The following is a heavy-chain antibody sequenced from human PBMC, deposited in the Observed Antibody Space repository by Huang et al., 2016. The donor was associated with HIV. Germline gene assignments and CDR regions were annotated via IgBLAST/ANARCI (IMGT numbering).Heavy chain of an antibody. J-gene: IGHJ4*02. CDR1: GYPFTSYG. D-gene: IGHD6-13*01. V-gene: IGHV1-18*01. CDR2: ITADNGDT. Sequence: QVQLLQSGAEVKKPGASVKVSCKDSGYPFTSYGISWVRQSPGQGLEWMGWITADNGDTNEAQKCQGRLTMTTDTSTSTAYMELRSLRSDDTAMYYCAREGIAGDSDWGQGTLVTVSS. CDR3: AREGIAGDSD.